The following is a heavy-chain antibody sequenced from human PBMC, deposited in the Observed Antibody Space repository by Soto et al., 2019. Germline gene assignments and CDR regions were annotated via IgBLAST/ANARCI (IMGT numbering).Heavy chain of an antibody. CDR1: GYTFTSYG. CDR3: ARDQHYDFWSGYFSPKNWFDP. V-gene: IGHV1-18*01. Sequence: ASVKVSCKASGYTFTSYGISWVRQAPGQGLEWMGWISAYNGNTNYAQKLQGRVTMTTDTSTSTAYMELRSLRSDDTAVYYCARDQHYDFWSGYFSPKNWFDPWGQGTLVTVSS. J-gene: IGHJ5*02. D-gene: IGHD3-3*01. CDR2: ISAYNGNT.